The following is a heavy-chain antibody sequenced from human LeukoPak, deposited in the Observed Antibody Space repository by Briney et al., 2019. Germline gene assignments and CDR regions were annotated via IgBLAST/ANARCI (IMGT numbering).Heavy chain of an antibody. CDR3: ARTAYYYDSSGYLDYMDV. Sequence: SVKVSCKASGGTFSSYAISWVRQAPGQGLEWMGGIIPIFGTANYAQKFQGRVTITADESTSTAYMELSSLRSEDTAVYYCARTAYYYDSSGYLDYMDVWGKGTTVTISS. V-gene: IGHV1-69*13. J-gene: IGHJ6*03. D-gene: IGHD3-22*01. CDR1: GGTFSSYA. CDR2: IIPIFGTA.